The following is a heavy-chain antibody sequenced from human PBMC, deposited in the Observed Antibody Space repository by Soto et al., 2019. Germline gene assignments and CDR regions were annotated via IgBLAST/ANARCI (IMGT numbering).Heavy chain of an antibody. CDR3: VKDTPRTRRDYGDLDY. CDR2: ISSNGGST. Sequence: GGSLRLSCSASGFTFSSYAMHWVRQAPGKGLEYVSAISSNGGSTYYADSVKGRFTISRDNSKNTLYLQMSSLRAEDTAVYYCVKDTPRTRRDYGDLDYWGQGTLVTVSS. D-gene: IGHD4-17*01. V-gene: IGHV3-64D*08. J-gene: IGHJ4*02. CDR1: GFTFSSYA.